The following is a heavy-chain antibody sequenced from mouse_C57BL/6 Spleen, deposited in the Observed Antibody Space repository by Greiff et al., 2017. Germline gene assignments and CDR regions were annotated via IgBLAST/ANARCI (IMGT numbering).Heavy chain of an antibody. D-gene: IGHD2-12*01. V-gene: IGHV1-80*01. J-gene: IGHJ2*01. CDR1: GYAFSSYW. Sequence: QVHVKQSGAELVKPGASVKISCKASGYAFSSYWMNWVKQRPGKGLEWIGQIYPGDGDTNYNGKFKGKATLTADKSSSTAYMQLSSLTSEDSAVYFCARPGYSAYFDYWGQGTTLTVSS. CDR3: ARPGYSAYFDY. CDR2: IYPGDGDT.